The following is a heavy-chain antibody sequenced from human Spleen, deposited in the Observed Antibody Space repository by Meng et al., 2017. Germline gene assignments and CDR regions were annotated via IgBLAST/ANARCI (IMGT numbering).Heavy chain of an antibody. Sequence: GESLKISCAASGFTFSSYSMNWVRQAPGKGLEWVSSISSSSSYIYYADSVKGRFTISRDNAKNSLYLQMNSLRAEDTAVYYCARDLDFWSGYYRGFDYWGQGTLVTVSS. V-gene: IGHV3-21*01. J-gene: IGHJ4*02. CDR1: GFTFSSYS. CDR2: ISSSSSYI. CDR3: ARDLDFWSGYYRGFDY. D-gene: IGHD3-3*01.